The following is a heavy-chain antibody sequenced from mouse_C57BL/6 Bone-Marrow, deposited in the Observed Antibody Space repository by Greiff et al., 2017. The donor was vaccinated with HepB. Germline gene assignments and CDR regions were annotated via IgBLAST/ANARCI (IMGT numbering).Heavy chain of an antibody. D-gene: IGHD3-2*02. CDR1: GYTFTDYE. CDR2: IDPETGGT. CDR3: TRPAQALYYFDY. J-gene: IGHJ2*01. V-gene: IGHV1-15*01. Sequence: VQRVESGAELVRPGASVTLSCKASGYTFTDYEMHWVKQTPVHGLEWIGAIDPETGGTAYNQKFKGKAILTADKSSSTAYMELRSLTSEDSAVYYCTRPAQALYYFDYWGQGTTLTVSS.